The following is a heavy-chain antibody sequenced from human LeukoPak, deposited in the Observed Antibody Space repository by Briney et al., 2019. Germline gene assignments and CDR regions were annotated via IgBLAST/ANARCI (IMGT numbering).Heavy chain of an antibody. D-gene: IGHD2-21*01. V-gene: IGHV1-2*02. CDR1: GGTFSSYA. CDR2: INPNSGGT. Sequence: ASVKVSCKASGGTFSSYAISWVRQAPGQGLEWMGWINPNSGGTNYAQKFQGRVTMTRDTSISTAYMELSRLRSDDTAVYYCAGAIRQGTDYWGQGTLVTVSS. CDR3: AGAIRQGTDY. J-gene: IGHJ4*02.